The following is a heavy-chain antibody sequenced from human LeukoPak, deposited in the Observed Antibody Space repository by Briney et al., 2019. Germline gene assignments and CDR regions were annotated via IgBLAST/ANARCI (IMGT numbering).Heavy chain of an antibody. V-gene: IGHV3-23*01. J-gene: IGHJ4*02. D-gene: IGHD5-24*01. CDR2: ISGSGRGGST. CDR3: AKSGYNRFDY. Sequence: GGSLRLSCAASGFTFSSSAMRWVRQAPGQGLAWVSNISGSGRGGSTYYADSVKGRFTISRDNSKNTLYLQMNSLRAEDTAVYYCAKSGYNRFDYWGQGTLVTVSS. CDR1: GFTFSSSA.